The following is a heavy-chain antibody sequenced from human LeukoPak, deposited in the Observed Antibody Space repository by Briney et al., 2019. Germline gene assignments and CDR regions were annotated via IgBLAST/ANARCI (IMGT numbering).Heavy chain of an antibody. Sequence: PGGSLRLSCAASGFTFSSYWMSWVRQAPGKGLVWVSRINTDGSSTTYADSVQGRFAVSRDNAKNTLYLQMNSLRAEDTALYYCVRAGEYQDILKGYNKFVYFDLWGQGTLVTVSS. D-gene: IGHD3-9*01. CDR3: VRAGEYQDILKGYNKFVYFDL. CDR2: INTDGSST. J-gene: IGHJ4*02. CDR1: GFTFSSYW. V-gene: IGHV3-74*01.